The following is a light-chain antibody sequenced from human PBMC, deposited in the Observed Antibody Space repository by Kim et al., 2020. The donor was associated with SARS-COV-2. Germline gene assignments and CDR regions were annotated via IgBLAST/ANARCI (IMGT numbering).Light chain of an antibody. V-gene: IGLV1-44*01. CDR3: ATWEDRLNAWV. CDR2: SND. CDR1: RSNIESNL. Sequence: QSVLTQPPSASGTPGQRVTISCSGSRSNIESNLVNWFQHVPGTAPRQLFYSNDHRSSVVPDRFSASKSGTSASLAVSGLRSDDEADYYCATWEDRLNAWVFGGGTQVTVL. J-gene: IGLJ3*02.